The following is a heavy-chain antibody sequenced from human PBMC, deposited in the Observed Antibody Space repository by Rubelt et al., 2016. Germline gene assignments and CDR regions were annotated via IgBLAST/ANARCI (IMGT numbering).Heavy chain of an antibody. V-gene: IGHV3-48*04. J-gene: IGHJ6*02. CDR1: GFTFSSYS. Sequence: EVQLLESGGGLVQPGGSLRLSCAASGFTFSSYSMNWVRQAPGKGLEWVSYISSSSSTIYYADSVKGRFTISRDNAKNALYLQMNSLRAEDTAVYYCARDRGYCSSTGCLYYYYYGMDVWGQGTTVTVSS. CDR2: ISSSSSTI. D-gene: IGHD2-2*01. CDR3: ARDRGYCSSTGCLYYYYYGMDV.